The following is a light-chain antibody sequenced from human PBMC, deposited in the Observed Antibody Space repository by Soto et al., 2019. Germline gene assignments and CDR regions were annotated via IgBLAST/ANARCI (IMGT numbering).Light chain of an antibody. Sequence: DTVLTKYPLSLPVTPGEPASISCRSSQSLLHSNGYNYLDWYLQKPGQSPQLLIYLGSNRASGVPDRFSGSGSGTDFTLKISRLEAEDVGVYYCMQPLQSWTFGQGTKVDIK. CDR2: LGS. V-gene: IGKV2-28*01. CDR1: QSLLHSNGYNY. J-gene: IGKJ1*01. CDR3: MQPLQSWT.